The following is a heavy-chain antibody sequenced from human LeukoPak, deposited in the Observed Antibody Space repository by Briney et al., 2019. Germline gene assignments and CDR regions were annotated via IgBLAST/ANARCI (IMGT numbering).Heavy chain of an antibody. Sequence: GGSLRLSCAAYGFTFSDYYMSWIRQAPGKGLEWVSYISSSGSTIYYADSVKGRFTISRDNAKNSLYLQMNSLRAEDTAVYYCAREDYDILTGYYYWGQGTLVTVSS. J-gene: IGHJ4*02. CDR2: ISSSGSTI. CDR3: AREDYDILTGYYY. V-gene: IGHV3-11*01. CDR1: GFTFSDYY. D-gene: IGHD3-9*01.